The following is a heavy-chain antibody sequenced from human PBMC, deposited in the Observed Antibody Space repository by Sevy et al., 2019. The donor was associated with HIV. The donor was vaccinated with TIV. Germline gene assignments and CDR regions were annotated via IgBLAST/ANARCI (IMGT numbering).Heavy chain of an antibody. CDR3: ARARYYDASGYYYYYYGMDV. J-gene: IGHJ6*02. CDR2: IYSDGRT. D-gene: IGHD3-22*01. V-gene: IGHV3-66*01. CDR1: GLSVSDNY. Sequence: GGSLRLSCAASGLSVSDNYMNWVRQAPGKGLELISVIYSDGRTYYADSVKGRFTISRDNSKNTLYLHMNNLRPEDTAVYYRARARYYDASGYYYYYYGMDVWGQGTTVTVSS.